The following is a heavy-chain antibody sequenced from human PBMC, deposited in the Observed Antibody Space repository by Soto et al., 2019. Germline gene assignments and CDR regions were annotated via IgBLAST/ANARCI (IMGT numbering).Heavy chain of an antibody. D-gene: IGHD5-18*01. Sequence: QVQLVQSGAEVKKPGSSVKVSCKASGGTFSSYAISWVRPAPGQGLEGMGGIIPIFGTANYAQTFQGRVTITADESTSTAYMELSSLRSEDTAVYYCARDRKDTAMVMDYYYYGIDVWGQGTTVTVSS. V-gene: IGHV1-69*01. CDR1: GGTFSSYA. CDR3: ARDRKDTAMVMDYYYYGIDV. CDR2: IIPIFGTA. J-gene: IGHJ6*02.